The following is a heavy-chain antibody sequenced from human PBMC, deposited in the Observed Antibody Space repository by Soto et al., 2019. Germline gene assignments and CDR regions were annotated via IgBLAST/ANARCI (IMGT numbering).Heavy chain of an antibody. CDR2: ISAYNGNT. D-gene: IGHD3-9*01. J-gene: IGHJ4*02. V-gene: IGHV1-18*04. CDR3: ARNGLLRYFDWSSIDY. CDR1: GYTFTSYG. Sequence: ASVKVSCKASGYTFTSYGISWVRQAPGQGLEWMGWISAYNGNTNYAQKLQGRVTMTTDTSTSTAYMELRSLRSDDTAAYYCARNGLLRYFDWSSIDYWGQGTLVTVSS.